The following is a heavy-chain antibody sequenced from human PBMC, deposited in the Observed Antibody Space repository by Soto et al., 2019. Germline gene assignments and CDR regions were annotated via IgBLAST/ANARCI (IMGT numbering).Heavy chain of an antibody. D-gene: IGHD5-12*01. V-gene: IGHV4-34*01. Sequence: QVQLQQWGAGLLKPSETLSLNCAVTGGSLSGYYWSWIRQPPGKGLEWIGEVKDGGHTNYSPSLRGRVTISSDTANTQFALRLNSVTAAGTGVYYCARGKEGVVATHWDQGSLVTVSS. J-gene: IGHJ4*02. CDR2: VKDGGHT. CDR3: ARGKEGVVATH. CDR1: GGSLSGYY.